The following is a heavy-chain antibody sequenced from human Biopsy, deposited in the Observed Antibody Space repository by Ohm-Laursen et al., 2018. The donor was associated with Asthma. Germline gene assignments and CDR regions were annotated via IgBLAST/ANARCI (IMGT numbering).Heavy chain of an antibody. D-gene: IGHD3-3*01. V-gene: IGHV3-30*03. CDR3: ASQSMGPDFWSGYYYFDY. CDR1: GFTFSSYG. CDR2: ISYDGSNK. J-gene: IGHJ4*02. Sequence: SLRLSCSASGFTFSSYGMHWVRQAPGKGLEWVAVISYDGSNKYYADSVKGRFTISRDNSKNTLYLQMNSLRAEDTAVYYCASQSMGPDFWSGYYYFDYWGQGTLVTVSS.